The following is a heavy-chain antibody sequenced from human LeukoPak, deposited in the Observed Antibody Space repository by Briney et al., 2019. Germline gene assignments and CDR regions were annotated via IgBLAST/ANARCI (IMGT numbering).Heavy chain of an antibody. J-gene: IGHJ4*02. V-gene: IGHV3-49*04. CDR2: ITSKAYGGTR. CDR1: GFTFSSYE. D-gene: IGHD2-15*01. CDR3: SRMTYCSGGSCSFDD. Sequence: PGGSLRLSCAASGFTFSSYEMNWVRQAPGKGPEWVGFITSKAYGGTREYAASVKGRLTISRDDSKSTAYLQMNSLKTEDTAVYYCSRMTYCSGGSCSFDDWGQGTLVTVSS.